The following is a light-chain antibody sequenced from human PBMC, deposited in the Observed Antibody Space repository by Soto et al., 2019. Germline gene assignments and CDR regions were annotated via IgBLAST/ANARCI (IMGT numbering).Light chain of an antibody. CDR1: QSVSSSY. CDR2: GAS. V-gene: IGKV3-20*01. Sequence: SLSPGTLSSSPGERATLSCISSQSVSSSYLAWYQEKPGQGPRLIIYGASSRATGIPDRFSGSVSGTDFTLTISSLEPEDFAVYYCAQYTNWPFTFGAVTKVDIK. J-gene: IGKJ3*01. CDR3: AQYTNWPFT.